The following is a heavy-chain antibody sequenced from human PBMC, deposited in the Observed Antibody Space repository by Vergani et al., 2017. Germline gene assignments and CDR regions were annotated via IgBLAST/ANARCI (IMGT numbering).Heavy chain of an antibody. CDR3: AKELVAAGDYYYYGMDV. D-gene: IGHD6-13*01. V-gene: IGHV3-23*01. Sequence: EVQLLESGGGLVQPGGSLRLSCAASGFTFSNYAMTWVRQAPGKGLEWVSGISGSGGSTYYADSVKGRFTISIDNSKNTLFRQINSLRAEDTAVYYCAKELVAAGDYYYYGMDVWGQGTTVTVSS. CDR2: ISGSGGST. CDR1: GFTFSNYA. J-gene: IGHJ6*02.